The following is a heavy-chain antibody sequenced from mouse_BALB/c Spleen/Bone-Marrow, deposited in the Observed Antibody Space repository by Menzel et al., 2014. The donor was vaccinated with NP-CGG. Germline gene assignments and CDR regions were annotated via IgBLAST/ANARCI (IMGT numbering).Heavy chain of an antibody. CDR3: ARGRTAY. CDR1: GYTFTDYT. CDR2: INPNNVGT. V-gene: IGHV1-18*01. J-gene: IGHJ3*01. Sequence: VQLQQSGPELVKPGASVKISCKTSGYTFTDYTMHWVKQSHGKSLEWIGNINPNNVGTTYNQKFKGKATLTKDKSSSTAYMELRSLTSEDSAVYYCARGRTAYWGQGTLVTVSA.